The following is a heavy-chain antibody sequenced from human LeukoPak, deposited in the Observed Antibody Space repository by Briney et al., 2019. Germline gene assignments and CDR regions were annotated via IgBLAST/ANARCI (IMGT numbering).Heavy chain of an antibody. D-gene: IGHD6-13*01. J-gene: IGHJ2*01. Sequence: ASVKVSCKASSYTFTSYGISWVRRAPGQGLEGMGGRSTYNGNTNYAQKFQGRVTMTTDTSTSTAYMELRSLRSDDTAIYYCAREGYSSIWYPRRWFDLWGRGTLVTVSS. V-gene: IGHV1-18*04. CDR1: SYTFTSYG. CDR3: AREGYSSIWYPRRWFDL. CDR2: RSTYNGNT.